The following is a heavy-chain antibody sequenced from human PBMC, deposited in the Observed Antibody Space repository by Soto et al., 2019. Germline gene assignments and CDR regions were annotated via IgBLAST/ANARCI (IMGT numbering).Heavy chain of an antibody. Sequence: SETLSLTCTVSGGSISSGDYYWSWIRQPPGKGPEWIGYIYYSGSTYYNPSLKSRVTISVDTSKNQFSLKLGSVTAADTAVYYCARAFDILTRYYFDYWGQGTLVTVSS. D-gene: IGHD3-9*01. CDR1: GGSISSGDYY. J-gene: IGHJ4*02. CDR3: ARAFDILTRYYFDY. CDR2: IYYSGST. V-gene: IGHV4-30-4*01.